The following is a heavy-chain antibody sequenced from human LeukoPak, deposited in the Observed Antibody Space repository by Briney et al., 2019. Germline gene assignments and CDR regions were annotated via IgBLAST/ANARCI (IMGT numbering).Heavy chain of an antibody. Sequence: ASVKVSCKASGYTFTSYDINWVRQATGQGLEWMGWMNPNSGNTGYAQKFQGRVTMTRNTSISTAYMELSSLRSEDTAAYYCARGLVTSTDYYGSGSYGYWGQGTLVTVSS. CDR1: GYTFTSYD. CDR2: MNPNSGNT. V-gene: IGHV1-8*01. D-gene: IGHD3-10*01. J-gene: IGHJ4*02. CDR3: ARGLVTSTDYYGSGSYGY.